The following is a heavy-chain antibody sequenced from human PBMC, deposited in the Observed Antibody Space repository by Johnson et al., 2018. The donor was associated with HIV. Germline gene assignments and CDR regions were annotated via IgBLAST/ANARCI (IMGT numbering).Heavy chain of an antibody. Sequence: VQLVESGGGLIQPGGSLRLSCAASGFTVSSNYMSWVRQAPGKGLEWVSVIYSGGSTGYADSVKGRFTISRDNAKNSLYLQMNSLRAEDTALYYCARDFYAVVATPFIGSAFDIWGQGTMVTVSS. CDR1: GFTVSSNY. CDR3: ARDFYAVVATPFIGSAFDI. V-gene: IGHV3-53*01. CDR2: IYSGGST. J-gene: IGHJ3*02. D-gene: IGHD5-12*01.